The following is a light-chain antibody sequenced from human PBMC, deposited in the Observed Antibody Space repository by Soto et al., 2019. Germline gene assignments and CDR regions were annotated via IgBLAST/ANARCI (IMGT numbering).Light chain of an antibody. CDR1: QSISDP. J-gene: IGKJ1*01. V-gene: IGKV3-15*01. CDR3: QQYNNWPWT. CDR2: SAS. Sequence: ELVMTQSPATLSVSPGGRATLSCRASQSISDPLAWYQQKPGQAPRLLIYSASRGATGFPARFSGSGSGTDFTLTISSLQSEDFAVYYSQQYNNWPWTVGQVTKVDSK.